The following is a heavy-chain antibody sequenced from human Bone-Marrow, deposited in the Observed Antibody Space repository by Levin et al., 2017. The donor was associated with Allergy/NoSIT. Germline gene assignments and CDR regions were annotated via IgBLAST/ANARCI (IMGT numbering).Heavy chain of an antibody. D-gene: IGHD3-22*01. J-gene: IGHJ4*02. CDR1: GGFFTSNS. Sequence: KISCRASGGFFTSNSISWLRQAPGQRLEWMGGIVPYLGTPNYAQKFQDRVTITADESTRAGYMELSSLRPEDTAVYYCARVSVPYDASGSFDYWGQGTLVTVSS. V-gene: IGHV1-69*01. CDR3: ARVSVPYDASGSFDY. CDR2: IVPYLGTP.